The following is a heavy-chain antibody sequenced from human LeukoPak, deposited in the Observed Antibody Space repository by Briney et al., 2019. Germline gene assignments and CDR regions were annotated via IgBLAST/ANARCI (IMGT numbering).Heavy chain of an antibody. CDR2: INHSGST. V-gene: IGHV4-34*01. J-gene: IGHJ4*02. CDR1: GGSFSGYY. Sequence: SETLSLTCAVYGGSFSGYYWSWIRQPPGKGLEWIGEINHSGSTNYNPSLKSRVTISVDTSKNQFSLKLSSVTAADTAVYYCARKSSGWYYFDYWGQGTLVTVSS. CDR3: ARKSSGWYYFDY. D-gene: IGHD6-19*01.